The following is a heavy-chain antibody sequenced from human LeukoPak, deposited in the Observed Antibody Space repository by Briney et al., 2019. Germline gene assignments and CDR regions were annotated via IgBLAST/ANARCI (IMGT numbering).Heavy chain of an antibody. J-gene: IGHJ6*03. CDR2: ISSSSSYM. CDR1: GFAFSSYS. Sequence: GGSLRLSCAASGFAFSSYSMNWVRQAPGKGLEWVSSISSSSSYMYYADSVKGRFTISRDNAKNSLYLQMNSLRAEDTAVYYCAREVTVAARQTVHYYYYMDVWGKGTTVTVSS. D-gene: IGHD6-6*01. CDR3: AREVTVAARQTVHYYYYMDV. V-gene: IGHV3-21*01.